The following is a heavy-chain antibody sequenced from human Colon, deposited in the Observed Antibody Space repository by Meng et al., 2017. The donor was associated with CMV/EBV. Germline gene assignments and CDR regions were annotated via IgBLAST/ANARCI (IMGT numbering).Heavy chain of an antibody. CDR2: IKQDGSER. V-gene: IGHV3-7*01. D-gene: IGHD3-16*01. CDR3: ARGMGVLDY. Sequence: GESLKISCVASGFTFSNYWMSWIRQAPGKGLEWVANIKQDGSERYYVDSVKGRFTVSRDNAKNSLYLQMHSLRAEDTAVYYCARGMGVLDYWGQGTLVTVSS. J-gene: IGHJ4*02. CDR1: GFTFSNYW.